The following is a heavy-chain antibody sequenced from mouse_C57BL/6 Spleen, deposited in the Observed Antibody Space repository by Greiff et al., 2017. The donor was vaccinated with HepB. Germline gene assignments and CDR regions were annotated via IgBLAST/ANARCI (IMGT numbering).Heavy chain of an antibody. V-gene: IGHV1-55*01. J-gene: IGHJ3*01. D-gene: IGHD6-1*01. CDR1: GYTFTSYW. CDR2: IYPGSGST. Sequence: QVQLQQPGAELVKPGASVKMSCKASGYTFTSYWITWVKQRPGQGLEWIGDIYPGSGSTNYNEKFKSKATLTVDTSSSTAYMQLSSLTSEDSAVYYSERRRPTLSWFAYWGQGTLVTVSA. CDR3: ERRRPTLSWFAY.